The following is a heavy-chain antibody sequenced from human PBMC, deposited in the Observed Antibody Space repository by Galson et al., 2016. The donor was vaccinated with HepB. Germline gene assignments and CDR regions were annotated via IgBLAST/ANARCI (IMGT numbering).Heavy chain of an antibody. J-gene: IGHJ4*02. Sequence: SLRLSCAASGFTVSNNYMCWVRQAPGKGLEWVSLIYSDVGGGLTYYGDSVKGRFTISRDNSKSTLYLQMNDWRTEDTAVYYCARDVVVSSSSGPVGYWGQGTLVTVSP. D-gene: IGHD2-21*01. V-gene: IGHV3-66*02. CDR2: IYSDVGGGLT. CDR1: GFTVSNNY. CDR3: ARDVVVSSSSGPVGY.